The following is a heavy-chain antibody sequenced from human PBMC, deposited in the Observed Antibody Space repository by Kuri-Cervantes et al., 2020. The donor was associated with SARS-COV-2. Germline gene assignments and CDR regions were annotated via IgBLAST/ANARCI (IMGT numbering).Heavy chain of an antibody. J-gene: IGHJ4*02. Sequence: GESLKISCAASGFTFSSYAMSWVRQAPGKGLEWVSAISGSGGSTYYADSVKGRFTISRDNSKNTLYLQMNSLRAEDTAVYYCAKHAMVRGVIMTKAGGTDYWGQGTLVTVSS. CDR2: ISGSGGST. CDR1: GFTFSSYA. CDR3: AKHAMVRGVIMTKAGGTDY. D-gene: IGHD3-10*01. V-gene: IGHV3-23*01.